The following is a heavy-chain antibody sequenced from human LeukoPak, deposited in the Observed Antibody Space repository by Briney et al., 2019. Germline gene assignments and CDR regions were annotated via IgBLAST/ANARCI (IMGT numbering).Heavy chain of an antibody. V-gene: IGHV3-23*01. CDR1: GFTFSSYA. CDR3: AKDWSITIFGVAFDY. J-gene: IGHJ4*02. D-gene: IGHD3-3*01. Sequence: GGSLRLSCAASGFTFSSYAMSWVRQAPGKGLEWVSAISGSGGSTYYADSVKGRFTISRDNSKNTLYLQTNSLRAEDTAVYYCAKDWSITIFGVAFDYWGQGTLVTVSS. CDR2: ISGSGGST.